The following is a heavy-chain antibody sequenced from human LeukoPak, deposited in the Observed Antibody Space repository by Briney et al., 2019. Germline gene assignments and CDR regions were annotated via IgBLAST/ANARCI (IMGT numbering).Heavy chain of an antibody. CDR3: ARDDIWGSYSNSPGAFDI. V-gene: IGHV4-34*01. CDR2: INHSGST. Sequence: SETLSLTCAVYGGSFSGYYWSWIRQPPGKGLEWIGEINHSGSTNYNPSLKSRVTISVDTSKNQFSLKLSSVTAADTAVYYCARDDIWGSYSNSPGAFDIWGQGQWSPSLQ. J-gene: IGHJ3*02. D-gene: IGHD4-11*01. CDR1: GGSFSGYY.